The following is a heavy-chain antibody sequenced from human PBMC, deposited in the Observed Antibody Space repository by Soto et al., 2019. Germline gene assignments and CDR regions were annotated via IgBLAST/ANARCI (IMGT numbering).Heavy chain of an antibody. CDR3: ARGSSWSRAFDI. Sequence: QVQLQESGPGLVKPSETLSLTCTFSGGSVSSGSYYWSWIRQPPGKGLEWIGYIYYSGSTNNNPSLESRVTISVDTAKNQFALKLSSVTAADTAVYYCARGSSWSRAFDIWGQGTMVTVSS. CDR1: GGSVSSGSYY. D-gene: IGHD6-13*01. J-gene: IGHJ3*02. V-gene: IGHV4-61*01. CDR2: IYYSGST.